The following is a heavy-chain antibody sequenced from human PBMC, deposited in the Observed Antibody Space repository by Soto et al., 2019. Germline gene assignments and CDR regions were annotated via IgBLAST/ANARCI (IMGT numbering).Heavy chain of an antibody. CDR2: IFPSDSDT. CDR1: GYRFTSYW. J-gene: IGHJ5*02. Sequence: RGESLTISCSTSGYRFTSYWIAWVRQMPGKGLECMGIIFPSDSDTRYSPSFQGQVTISADRSTSTVFLQWASLKASDTAVYFCARKDKSGYFNWFDPWGQGTLVTVSS. CDR3: ARKDKSGYFNWFDP. D-gene: IGHD3-22*01. V-gene: IGHV5-51*01.